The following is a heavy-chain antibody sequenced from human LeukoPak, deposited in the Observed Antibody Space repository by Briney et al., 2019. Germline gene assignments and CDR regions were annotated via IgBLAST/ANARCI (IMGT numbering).Heavy chain of an antibody. Sequence: GGSLRLSCTTSGFTFSSYWMSWVRQAPGKGLEEVANIEDDGSEKYYVDSVKGRFTISRDNAKNSLYLQMSSLRAEDTAVYYCAKSLGGIAAAYAFDIWGQGTMVTVSS. D-gene: IGHD6-13*01. CDR1: GFTFSSYW. CDR3: AKSLGGIAAAYAFDI. CDR2: IEDDGSEK. V-gene: IGHV3-7*01. J-gene: IGHJ3*02.